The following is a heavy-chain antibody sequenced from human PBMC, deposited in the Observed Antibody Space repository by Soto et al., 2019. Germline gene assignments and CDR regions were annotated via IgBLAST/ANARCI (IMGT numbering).Heavy chain of an antibody. Sequence: GGSLRLSCAASGFTFSSYEMNWVRQAPGKGQEWVSYISSSGSTIYYADSVKGRFTISRDNANNSLYLQMNNLRAEDTAVYYCARDVWNYYGSASYYYYGMDVWGQGTTVTVSS. J-gene: IGHJ6*02. D-gene: IGHD3-10*01. V-gene: IGHV3-48*03. CDR3: ARDVWNYYGSASYYYYGMDV. CDR1: GFTFSSYE. CDR2: ISSSGSTI.